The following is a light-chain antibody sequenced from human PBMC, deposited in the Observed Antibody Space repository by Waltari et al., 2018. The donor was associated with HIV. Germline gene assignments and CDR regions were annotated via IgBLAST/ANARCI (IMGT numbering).Light chain of an antibody. J-gene: IGLJ3*02. Sequence: QSALTQPASVSGSPGQSITISCTGTSSDIGGYNYVSWHQHHPGRAPKLIIFEVSNRTSGVSNRFSGSKSGNTASLIISGLLAEDDADYYCSSYPSGTTWVFGGGTKLTVL. CDR2: EVS. CDR3: SSYPSGTTWV. CDR1: SSDIGGYNY. V-gene: IGLV2-14*01.